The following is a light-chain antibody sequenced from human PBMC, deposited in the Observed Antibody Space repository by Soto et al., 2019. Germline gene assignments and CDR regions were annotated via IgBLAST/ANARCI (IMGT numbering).Light chain of an antibody. CDR1: QSVSSNS. CDR2: AAS. Sequence: EIVLTQSPGTLSLSPGERATLSCRASQSVSSNSLAWYQHRPGQAPRLLMYAASTRATGIPDRFSGSGRGSGTDFTLTITRLEPEDFEVYFRQQYISSPWTLGQGTKVDI. J-gene: IGKJ1*01. CDR3: QQYISSPWT. V-gene: IGKV3-20*01.